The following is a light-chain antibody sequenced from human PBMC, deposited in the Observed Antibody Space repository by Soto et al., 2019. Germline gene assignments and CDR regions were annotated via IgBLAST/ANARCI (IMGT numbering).Light chain of an antibody. Sequence: IVLSQSPGTLSLSPGERATLSCRASQSVSSSYLAWYQQKPGQAPRLLIYDASSRATGIPDRFSGSGSGTDFTLTVSRLEPEDFALYYCQQYGSSPLTFGGGTNVDI. CDR2: DAS. J-gene: IGKJ4*01. CDR3: QQYGSSPLT. V-gene: IGKV3-20*01. CDR1: QSVSSSY.